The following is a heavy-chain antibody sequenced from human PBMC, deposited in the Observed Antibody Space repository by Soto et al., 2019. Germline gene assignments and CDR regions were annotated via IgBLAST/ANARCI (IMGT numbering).Heavy chain of an antibody. CDR3: ARAGTATGSSWLYDYYYYIDV. V-gene: IGHV1-3*01. CDR2: INAGNGNT. Sequence: QVQLVQSGAEVKKPGASVKVSCKASGYTFTSYAMHWVRQAPGQRLEWMGWINAGNGNTKYSQKFQGRVTITRDTSASTAYMEMSRLRSEDTALYYCARAGTATGSSWLYDYYYYIDVWGKGTTVTVSS. D-gene: IGHD6-13*01. J-gene: IGHJ6*03. CDR1: GYTFTSYA.